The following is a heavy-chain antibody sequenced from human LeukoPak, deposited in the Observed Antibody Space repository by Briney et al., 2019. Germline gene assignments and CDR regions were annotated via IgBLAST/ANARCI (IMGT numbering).Heavy chain of an antibody. CDR1: GGSISGNY. CDR2: IYYRGRT. CDR3: SRLTVAGTHFDY. V-gene: IGHV4-39*01. D-gene: IGHD6-19*01. Sequence: PSETLSLTCTVSGGSISGNYWSWIRQPPGKGLEWIGSIYYRGRTYYNPSLKSRVTISVDTSKNQFSLKLSSVTAADTAVYSCSRLTVAGTHFDYWGQGTLVTVSS. J-gene: IGHJ4*02.